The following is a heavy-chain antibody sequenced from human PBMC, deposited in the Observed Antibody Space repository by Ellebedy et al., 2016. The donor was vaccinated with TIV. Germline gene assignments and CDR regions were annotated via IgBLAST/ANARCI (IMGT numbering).Heavy chain of an antibody. CDR3: ARVSKGVAEAGTYDY. CDR1: GFTFNFYG. J-gene: IGHJ4*02. D-gene: IGHD6-13*01. Sequence: AASVKVSCKASGFTFNFYGISWVRQAPGQGLEWMGWISAYNGNTKYAQKVQGRVTLTTDTSTSTAYMELRSLRSDDTAVDYCARVSKGVAEAGTYDYWGQGTRVTVSP. CDR2: ISAYNGNT. V-gene: IGHV1-18*01.